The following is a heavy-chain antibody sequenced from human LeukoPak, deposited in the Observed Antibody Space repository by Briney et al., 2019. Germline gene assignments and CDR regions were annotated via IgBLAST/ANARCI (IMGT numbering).Heavy chain of an antibody. J-gene: IGHJ6*02. D-gene: IGHD3-3*01. CDR3: ARGGFWSGYYNYYGMDV. Sequence: GGSLRLSCAASGFPFSSYEMNWVRQAPGKGLECVSYISSSGITIYYADSVKGRFTISRGNAKNSLYLQMNSLRAEDTAVYFCARGGFWSGYYNYYGMDVWGQGTTVTVSS. V-gene: IGHV3-48*03. CDR1: GFPFSSYE. CDR2: ISSSGITI.